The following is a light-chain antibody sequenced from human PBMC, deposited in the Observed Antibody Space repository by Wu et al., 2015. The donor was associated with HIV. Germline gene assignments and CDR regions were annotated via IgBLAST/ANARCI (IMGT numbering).Light chain of an antibody. V-gene: IGKV1-8*01. CDR3: QQYYYYPPT. CDR1: QGINSF. J-gene: IGKJ1*01. CDR2: AAS. Sequence: IRMTQSPSSLSASTGDRVTITCRASQGINSFLAWYQQKPGKAPKLLIYAASTLQSGVPSRFSGSGSGTDFTLSISCLQSEDFASYYCQQYYYYPPTFGQGTKVEIK.